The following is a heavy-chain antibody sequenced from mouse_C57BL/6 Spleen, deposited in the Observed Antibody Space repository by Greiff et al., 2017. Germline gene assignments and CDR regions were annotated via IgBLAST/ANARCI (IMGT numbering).Heavy chain of an antibody. V-gene: IGHV5-17*01. CDR3: ARTISCGSSYFGD. CDR1: GFTFSDYG. D-gene: IGHD1-1*01. Sequence: EVQVVESGGGLVKPGGSLKLSCAASGFTFSDYGMHWVRQAPEKGLEWVAYISSGSSTIYYADTVKGRFTISRDNAKNTLFLQMTSLRSEDTAMYYCARTISCGSSYFGDWGQGTTLTVSS. CDR2: ISSGSSTI. J-gene: IGHJ2*01.